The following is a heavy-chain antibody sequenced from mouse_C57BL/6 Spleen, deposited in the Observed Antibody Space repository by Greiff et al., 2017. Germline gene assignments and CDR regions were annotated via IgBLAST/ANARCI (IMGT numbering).Heavy chain of an antibody. CDR2: IDPSDSYT. V-gene: IGHV1-50*01. D-gene: IGHD3-1*01. J-gene: IGHJ1*03. CDR3: ARGLRGWYFDG. CDR1: GYTFTSYW. Sequence: VQLQQPGAELVKPGASVKLSCKASGYTFTSYWMQWVKQRPGQGLEWIGEIDPSDSYTNYNQKFKGKATLTVDTSSSTAYMQLSSLTSEDSAVYYCARGLRGWYFDGWGTGTTVTVSS.